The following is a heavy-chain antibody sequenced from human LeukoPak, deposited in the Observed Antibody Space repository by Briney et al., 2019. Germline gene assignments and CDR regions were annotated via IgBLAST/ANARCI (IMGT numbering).Heavy chain of an antibody. CDR3: AREGPLWFGELLWGDNWFDP. CDR2: IYYSGST. V-gene: IGHV4-30-4*01. J-gene: IGHJ5*02. Sequence: SETLSLTCTVSGGSISSGDYYWSWIRQPPGKGLEWIGYIYYSGSTYYNPSLKSRVTISVDTSKNQFSLKLSSVTAADTALYYCAREGPLWFGELLWGDNWFDPWGQGTLVTVSS. D-gene: IGHD3-10*01. CDR1: GGSISSGDYY.